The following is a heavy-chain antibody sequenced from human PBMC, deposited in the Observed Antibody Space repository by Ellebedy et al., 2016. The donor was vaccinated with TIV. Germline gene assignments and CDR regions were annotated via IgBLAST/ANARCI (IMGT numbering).Heavy chain of an antibody. CDR3: ASTKSGVPAALPDY. J-gene: IGHJ4*02. D-gene: IGHD2-2*01. Sequence: SETLSLXXTVSGGSISSYYWSWIRQPPGKGLEWIGYTYYSGSTNYNPSLKSRVTISVDTSKNQFSLKLSSVTAADTAVYYCASTKSGVPAALPDYWGQGTLVTVSS. V-gene: IGHV4-59*01. CDR2: TYYSGST. CDR1: GGSISSYY.